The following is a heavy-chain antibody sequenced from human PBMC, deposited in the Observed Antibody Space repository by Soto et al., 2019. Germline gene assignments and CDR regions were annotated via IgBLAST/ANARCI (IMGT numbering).Heavy chain of an antibody. CDR3: ARGIMITFGGVIAGSGYYYMDV. CDR1: GGSFSGYY. Sequence: QVQLQQWGAGLLKPSETLSLTCAVYGGSFSGYYWSWIRQPPGKGLEWIGEINHSGSTNYNPSLKGRVTISVDTSKNQFSLKLSSVTAADTAVYYCARGIMITFGGVIAGSGYYYMDVWGKGTTVTVSS. V-gene: IGHV4-34*01. D-gene: IGHD3-16*02. CDR2: INHSGST. J-gene: IGHJ6*03.